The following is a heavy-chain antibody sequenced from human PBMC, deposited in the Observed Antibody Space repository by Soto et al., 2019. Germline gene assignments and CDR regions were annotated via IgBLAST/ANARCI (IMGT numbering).Heavy chain of an antibody. CDR2: IYSCGST. CDR3: ARFVRSCSGTTCYTRADV. V-gene: IGHV4-61*01. D-gene: IGHD2-2*02. J-gene: IGHJ6*02. CDR1: GGSVSSDTHY. Sequence: QVQLQESGPRLVKPSETVSLTCTVSGGSVSSDTHYWSWIRLPPGKRLDWIGFIYSCGSTNYNPSLKSRVTMSVDTSKNQFSLKLRSVIVADTAVYHCARFVRSCSGTTCYTRADVWGQGTTVSVSS.